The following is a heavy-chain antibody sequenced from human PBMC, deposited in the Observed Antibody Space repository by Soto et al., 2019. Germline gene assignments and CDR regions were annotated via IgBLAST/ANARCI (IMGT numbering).Heavy chain of an antibody. J-gene: IGHJ6*02. CDR2: IYYSGST. D-gene: IGHD5-12*01. Sequence: QVQLQESGPGLVKPSQTLSLTCTVSGGSISSGGYYWSWIRQHSGRGLEWIGYIYYSGSTYYNPSLKSRVTRSVDPSKNQFSLKRSSVTAADTAVYYCAASCVACGGFTDYGMDVWGQGTTVTVSS. CDR3: AASCVACGGFTDYGMDV. V-gene: IGHV4-31*03. CDR1: GGSISSGGYY.